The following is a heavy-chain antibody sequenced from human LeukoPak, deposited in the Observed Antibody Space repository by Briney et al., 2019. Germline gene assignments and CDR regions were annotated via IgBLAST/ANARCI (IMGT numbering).Heavy chain of an antibody. CDR1: GFTFKNSW. V-gene: IGHV3-7*01. Sequence: PGGSLRLSCAAPGFTFKNSWMSWVRQAPGKGLEWVANIKQDGGEKYYVDSVKGRFTISRDDAKTSVYLQMNSLRAEDTAVYYCARNKGWELPAELDSWGQGTLVTVSS. D-gene: IGHD2-15*01. CDR3: ARNKGWELPAELDS. J-gene: IGHJ4*02. CDR2: IKQDGGEK.